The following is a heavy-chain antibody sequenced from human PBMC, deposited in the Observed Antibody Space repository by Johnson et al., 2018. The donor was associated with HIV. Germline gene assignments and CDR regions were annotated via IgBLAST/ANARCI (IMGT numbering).Heavy chain of an antibody. Sequence: QVLLVESGGGVVQPGRSLRLSCAASGFTFSSYAMHWVRQAPGKGLEWVAVIWYDGRNKYYADSVEDRFTISRDNSKNTLYLQLNSLRAEDTAVYYCAKDRDSSSWYGYDAFDIWGQGTMVTVSS. CDR3: AKDRDSSSWYGYDAFDI. V-gene: IGHV3-33*06. D-gene: IGHD6-13*01. J-gene: IGHJ3*02. CDR1: GFTFSSYA. CDR2: IWYDGRNK.